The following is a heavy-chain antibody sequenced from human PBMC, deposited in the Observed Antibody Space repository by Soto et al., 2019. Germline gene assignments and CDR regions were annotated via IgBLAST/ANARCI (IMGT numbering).Heavy chain of an antibody. J-gene: IGHJ5*02. CDR1: GYTFTTLW. V-gene: IGHV5-10-1*01. CDR3: ARLFCSTTTCDSWFDP. D-gene: IGHD2-2*01. Sequence: GESLKISCTGFGYTFTTLWVTWVRQMPGKGLEWMGRIDPRDSYVNYSPSFQGHVTISVDKSISTAYLQWGSLKASDTAMYYCARLFCSTTTCDSWFDPWGQGTLVTVS. CDR2: IDPRDSYV.